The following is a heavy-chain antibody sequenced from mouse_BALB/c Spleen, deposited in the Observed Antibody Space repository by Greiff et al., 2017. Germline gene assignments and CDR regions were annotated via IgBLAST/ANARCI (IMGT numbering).Heavy chain of an antibody. Sequence: EVKLVESGGGLVKPGGSLKLSCAASGFTFSDYYMYWVRQTPEKRLEWVATISDGGSYTYYPDSVKGRFTISRDNAKNNLYLQMSSLKSEDTAMYYCARAKAYAMDYWGQGTSVTVSS. J-gene: IGHJ4*01. CDR1: GFTFSDYY. CDR2: ISDGGSYT. CDR3: ARAKAYAMDY. V-gene: IGHV5-4*02.